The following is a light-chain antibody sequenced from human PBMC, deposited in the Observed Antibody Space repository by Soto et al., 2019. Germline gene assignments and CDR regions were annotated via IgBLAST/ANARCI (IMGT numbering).Light chain of an antibody. CDR3: QQYKSGYT. CDR2: DAS. V-gene: IGKV1-5*01. Sequence: DIQMTQSPSTLSASVGDRVTITCRASQTISGWLAWYQQKPGKAPKLLIYDASTLESGVPSRFSGSESETEFTLTISSLQPDDLATYYCQQYKSGYTFGQGTKLAIK. J-gene: IGKJ2*01. CDR1: QTISGW.